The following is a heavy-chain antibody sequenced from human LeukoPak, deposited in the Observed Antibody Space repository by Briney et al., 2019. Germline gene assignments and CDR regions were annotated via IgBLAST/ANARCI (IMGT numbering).Heavy chain of an antibody. CDR1: GFTFSSYA. J-gene: IGHJ6*02. Sequence: GGSLRLSCAASGFTFSSYAMHWVRQAPGKGLEWVAVISYDGSDKYYADSVKGRFTISRDNSKNTLYLQMNSLRAEDTAVYYCARLYCSGGSCYPNDYGMDVWGQGTTVTVSS. CDR2: ISYDGSDK. CDR3: ARLYCSGGSCYPNDYGMDV. V-gene: IGHV3-30*04. D-gene: IGHD2-15*01.